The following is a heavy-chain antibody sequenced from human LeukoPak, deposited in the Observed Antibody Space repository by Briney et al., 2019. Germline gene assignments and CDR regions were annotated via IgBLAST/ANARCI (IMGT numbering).Heavy chain of an antibody. CDR2: ISAYNGNT. V-gene: IGHV1-18*01. Sequence: ASVKVSCKASGYTFTSYGISWVRQAPGQGLEWMGWISAYNGNTNYAQKLQGRVTMTTDTSTSTAYMELRSLRSDDTAVYYCARDLTYYDFWSGYNKGNWFDPWGQGTLVTVSS. CDR3: ARDLTYYDFWSGYNKGNWFDP. D-gene: IGHD3-3*01. J-gene: IGHJ5*02. CDR1: GYTFTSYG.